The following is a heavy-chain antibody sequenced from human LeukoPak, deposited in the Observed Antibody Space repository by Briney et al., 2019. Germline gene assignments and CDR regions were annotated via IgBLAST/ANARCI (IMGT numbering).Heavy chain of an antibody. Sequence: SETLSLTCTVSGGSISSGGYYWSWIRQHPGKGLEWIGYIYYSGSTYYNPSFKSRVTISVDTSKNQFSLKLSSVTAADTAVYYCARYSSSDFDYWGQGTLVTVSS. D-gene: IGHD6-6*01. CDR3: ARYSSSDFDY. V-gene: IGHV4-31*03. J-gene: IGHJ4*02. CDR1: GGSISSGGYY. CDR2: IYYSGST.